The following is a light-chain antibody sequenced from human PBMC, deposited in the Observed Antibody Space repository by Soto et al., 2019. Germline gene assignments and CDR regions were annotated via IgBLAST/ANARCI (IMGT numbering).Light chain of an antibody. V-gene: IGLV1-44*01. CDR3: AAWDDSLMGHV. Sequence: QAVVTQPPSTSATPGQRVTISCSGTSSNIGRNTVNWYQQLPGTAPKLLIYDNNQRPSGVPDRLSGSKSGTSASLAISGLQSDDEAVYYCAAWDDSLMGHVFGGGTKLTVL. CDR2: DNN. CDR1: SSNIGRNT. J-gene: IGLJ3*02.